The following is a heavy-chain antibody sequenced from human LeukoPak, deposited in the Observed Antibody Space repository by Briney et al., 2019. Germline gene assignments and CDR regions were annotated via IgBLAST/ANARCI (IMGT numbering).Heavy chain of an antibody. CDR2: INPNSGGT. V-gene: IGHV1-2*02. J-gene: IGHJ6*03. Sequence: ASVKVSCKASGYTFTSYYMHWVRQAPGQGLEWMGWINPNSGGTNYAQKFQGRVTMTRGTSISTAYMELSRLRSDDTAVYYCARDLRYSSGWSASGMDVWGKGTTVTISS. CDR3: ARDLRYSSGWSASGMDV. D-gene: IGHD6-19*01. CDR1: GYTFTSYY.